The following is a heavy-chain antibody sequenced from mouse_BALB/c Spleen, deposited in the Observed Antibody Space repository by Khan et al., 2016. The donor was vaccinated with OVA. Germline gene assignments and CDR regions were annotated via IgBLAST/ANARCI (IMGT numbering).Heavy chain of an antibody. CDR1: GYTFTTYW. V-gene: IGHV1-7*01. Sequence: QVQLQQSGAELAKPGASVKMSCKTSGYTFTTYWMHWVKQRPGQGLVWIGYINPTSGHTDYNEKFKDKATLSADKSSSTAYMQLSSLTSEDSAVYYCTRDRIDYWGQGTTLTVSS. CDR3: TRDRIDY. J-gene: IGHJ2*01. CDR2: INPTSGHT.